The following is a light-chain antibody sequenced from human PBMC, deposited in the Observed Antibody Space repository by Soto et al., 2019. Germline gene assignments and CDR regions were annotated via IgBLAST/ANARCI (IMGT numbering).Light chain of an antibody. CDR3: SSYAGTKNLL. Sequence: QSVLTQPPSASGSHGQSVTISCTGTSSDVGGYNSVSWYQQHPGKAPKLMIYEVSKRPSGVPDRFSASKSDNTASLTVSGLQAEDEADYYCSSYAGTKNLLFGGGTQLTVL. V-gene: IGLV2-8*01. CDR1: SSDVGGYNS. CDR2: EVS. J-gene: IGLJ7*01.